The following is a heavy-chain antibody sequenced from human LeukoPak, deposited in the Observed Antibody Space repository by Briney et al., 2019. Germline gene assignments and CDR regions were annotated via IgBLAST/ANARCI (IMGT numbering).Heavy chain of an antibody. V-gene: IGHV3-64D*09. Sequence: GGSLRVSCAGSGFTFSSYAMNWVRQAPGKGLEYVSAISGSGDITYYADSVKGRFTISRDNSKNTLYLQMSSLTPEDAAVYYCVRDGMAVAGTAPLDYWGQGILVTVSS. CDR2: ISGSGDIT. CDR1: GFTFSSYA. CDR3: VRDGMAVAGTAPLDY. D-gene: IGHD6-19*01. J-gene: IGHJ4*02.